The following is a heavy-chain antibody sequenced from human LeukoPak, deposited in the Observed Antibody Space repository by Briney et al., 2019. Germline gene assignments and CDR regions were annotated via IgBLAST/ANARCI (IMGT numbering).Heavy chain of an antibody. J-gene: IGHJ3*02. CDR1: GFTVSSNY. CDR2: IYSGGST. D-gene: IGHD3-22*01. CDR3: ARDDSSGFDAFDI. V-gene: IGHV3-66*01. Sequence: PGGSLRLSCAASGFTVSSNYMSWVRQAPGKGLEWVSVIYSGGSTYYADSVKGRFTISRDNSKNTLYLQMNSLRAEDTAVYYCARDDSSGFDAFDIWGQGTMATASS.